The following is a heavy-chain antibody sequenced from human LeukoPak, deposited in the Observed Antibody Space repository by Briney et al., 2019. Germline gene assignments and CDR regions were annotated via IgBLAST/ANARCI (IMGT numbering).Heavy chain of an antibody. CDR3: AREVRSSGWSFDY. CDR2: VSYDGSKK. V-gene: IGHV3-30*03. J-gene: IGHJ4*02. D-gene: IGHD6-19*01. Sequence: PGRSLRLSCAASGFNFNNYGLHWVRQAPGKGLEWVAVVSYDGSKKYYADSVKGRFTISRDNSKNTLYLQMNSLRAEDTAVYYCAREVRSSGWSFDYWGQGTLVTVSS. CDR1: GFNFNNYG.